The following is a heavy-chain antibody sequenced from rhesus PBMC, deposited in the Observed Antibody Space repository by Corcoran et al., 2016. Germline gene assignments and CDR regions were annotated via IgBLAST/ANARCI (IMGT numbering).Heavy chain of an antibody. CDR2: IYGRIGRT. J-gene: IGHJ5-2*02. V-gene: IGHV4-147*01. CDR1: GGYIRSNS. CDR3: ARENPRSTVLVVVATCSLDV. D-gene: IGHD2-21*01. Sequence: QVQLPESGPGLVKPSETLSLTCAVSGGYIRSNSWSWIRQPPGKGLERIVRIYGRIGRTTDNPSLTSLVPISTDTSKNQFSLKLCSVTAADTAVYYCARENPRSTVLVVVATCSLDVWGRGVLVTVSS.